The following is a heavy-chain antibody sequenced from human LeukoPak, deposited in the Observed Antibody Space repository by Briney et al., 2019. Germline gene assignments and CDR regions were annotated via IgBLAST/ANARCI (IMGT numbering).Heavy chain of an antibody. Sequence: GESLQISFQGSGYSFTSYWIGWVRPMPGKGLEWMGIIYPGDSDTRYSPSFQGQVTISADKSISTAYLQWSSLKASDTAMYYCARARTDYYYYYMDVWGKGTTVTVSS. V-gene: IGHV5-51*01. CDR2: IYPGDSDT. CDR3: ARARTDYYYYYMDV. J-gene: IGHJ6*03. CDR1: GYSFTSYW.